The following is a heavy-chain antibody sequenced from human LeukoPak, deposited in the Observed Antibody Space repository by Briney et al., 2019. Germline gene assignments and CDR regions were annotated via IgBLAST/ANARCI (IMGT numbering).Heavy chain of an antibody. CDR1: GFTFSSYA. Sequence: GGSLRLSCAASGFTFSSYAMSWVRQAPGKGLEFVSVISTNGDRTYYADSVKGRFTISRDNSKNTLYLQMGSLRADDMAVYYCARGVAISSSGWYDTFDYWGQGALVTISS. CDR2: ISTNGDRT. CDR3: ARGVAISSSGWYDTFDY. D-gene: IGHD6-19*01. V-gene: IGHV3-64*02. J-gene: IGHJ4*02.